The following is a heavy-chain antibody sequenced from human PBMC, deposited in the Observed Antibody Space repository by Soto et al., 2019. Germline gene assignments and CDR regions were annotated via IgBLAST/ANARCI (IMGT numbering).Heavy chain of an antibody. CDR1: GYTFTSYD. J-gene: IGHJ3*02. V-gene: IGHV1-8*01. CDR2: MNPNSGNT. Sequence: ASVKVSCKASGYTFTSYDINWVRHATGQGLEWMGWMNPNSGNTGYAQKFQGRVTMTRNTSISTAYMELSSLRSEDTAVYYCARALLGAGAFDIWGQGTMVTVSS. CDR3: ARALLGAGAFDI. D-gene: IGHD3-10*01.